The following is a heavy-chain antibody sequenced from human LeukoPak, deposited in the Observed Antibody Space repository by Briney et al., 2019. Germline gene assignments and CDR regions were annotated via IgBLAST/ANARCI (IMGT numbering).Heavy chain of an antibody. CDR1: GYTFTSYD. J-gene: IGHJ6*02. CDR3: ARVFASPYYYYYGMDV. CDR2: MNPNSGNT. Sequence: ASVKVSCKASGYTFTSYDINWVRQATGQGLEWMGWMNPNSGNTGYAQKFQGRVTMTRSTSISTAYMELSSLRSEDTAVYYCARVFASPYYYYYGMDVWGQGTTVTVSS. D-gene: IGHD3-10*02. V-gene: IGHV1-8*01.